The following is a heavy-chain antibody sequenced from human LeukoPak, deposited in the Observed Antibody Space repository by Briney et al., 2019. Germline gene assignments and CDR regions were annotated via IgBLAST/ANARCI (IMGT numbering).Heavy chain of an antibody. CDR1: GFTFTSYA. CDR2: ISYDGSNK. CDR3: AKDSARRAEWELQNWFDP. V-gene: IGHV3-30*18. J-gene: IGHJ5*02. Sequence: GGSLRLSCAASGFTFTSYAVNWVRQAPGKGLEWVAVISYDGSNKYYADSVKGRFTISRDNSKNTLYLEMNSLRAEDTAVYYCAKDSARRAEWELQNWFDPWGQGTLVTVSS. D-gene: IGHD1-26*01.